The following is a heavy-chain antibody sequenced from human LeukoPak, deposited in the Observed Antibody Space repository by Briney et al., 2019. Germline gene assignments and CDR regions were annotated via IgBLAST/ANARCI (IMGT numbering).Heavy chain of an antibody. J-gene: IGHJ4*02. Sequence: ASVKVSCKASGGTFSSYAISWVRQAPRQGLEWMGGIIPIFGTANYAQKFQGRVTITTDESTSTAYMELSSLRSEDTAVYYCARDRFPYYYDSSGYFDYWGQGTLVTVSS. CDR2: IIPIFGTA. D-gene: IGHD3-22*01. CDR3: ARDRFPYYYDSSGYFDY. CDR1: GGTFSSYA. V-gene: IGHV1-69*05.